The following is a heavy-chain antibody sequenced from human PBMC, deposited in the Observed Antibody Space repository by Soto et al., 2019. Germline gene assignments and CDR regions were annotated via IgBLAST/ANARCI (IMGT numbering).Heavy chain of an antibody. D-gene: IGHD2-15*01. CDR2: IIPIFGTA. V-gene: IGHV1-69*12. J-gene: IGHJ6*02. CDR1: GGTFSSYA. CDR3: ARGGDCSGGSCYSHLYYYGMDV. Sequence: QVQLVQSGAEVKKPGSSVKVSCKASGGTFSSYAISWVRQAPGQGLEWMGGIIPIFGTANYAQKFQGRVTITADESTSTAYMELSSLRSEDTAVYYCARGGDCSGGSCYSHLYYYGMDVWGQGTTVTVSS.